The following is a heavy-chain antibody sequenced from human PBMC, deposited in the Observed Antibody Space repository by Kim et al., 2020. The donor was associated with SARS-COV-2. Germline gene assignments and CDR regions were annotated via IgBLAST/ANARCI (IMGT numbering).Heavy chain of an antibody. CDR1: GFTFSSYA. J-gene: IGHJ4*02. CDR2: ISGSGGRT. D-gene: IGHD3-10*01. Sequence: GGSLRLSCAASGFTFSSYAMTWVRQAPGKGLEWVSAISGSGGRTYYADSVKGRLTISRDKSKNTLYLQMNSLRAEDTALYYCAKEVSGSYWWGYFDYWGQGTLVTVSS. CDR3: AKEVSGSYWWGYFDY. V-gene: IGHV3-23*01.